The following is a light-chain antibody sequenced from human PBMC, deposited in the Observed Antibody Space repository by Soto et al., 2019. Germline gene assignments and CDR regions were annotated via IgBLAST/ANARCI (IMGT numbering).Light chain of an antibody. CDR2: DAS. V-gene: IGKV3-11*01. CDR1: QSIRNQ. CDR3: HHRDYGPPMYT. Sequence: VLTQSPGTLSLPPGARVTLSCWASQSIRNQLLWYQQKPGQAPRLLIYDASNRANGIPARFSGSGFGTDFSLTISSLEPEDFAMYYCHHRDYGPPMYTFGQGTKLEI. J-gene: IGKJ2*01.